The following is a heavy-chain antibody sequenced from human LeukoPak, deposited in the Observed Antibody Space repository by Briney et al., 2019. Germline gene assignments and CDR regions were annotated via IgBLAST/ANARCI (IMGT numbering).Heavy chain of an antibody. D-gene: IGHD5-24*01. V-gene: IGHV3-30*02. CDR3: AKRSRASDGSPFDY. CDR2: IRYDGSNK. Sequence: PGGSLRLSCAASGFTFSSYGMHWVRQAPGKGLEWVAFIRYDGSNKYYADSVKGRFTISRDNSKNTLYLQMNSLRAEDTAVYYCAKRSRASDGSPFDYWGQGTLVTVSS. J-gene: IGHJ4*02. CDR1: GFTFSSYG.